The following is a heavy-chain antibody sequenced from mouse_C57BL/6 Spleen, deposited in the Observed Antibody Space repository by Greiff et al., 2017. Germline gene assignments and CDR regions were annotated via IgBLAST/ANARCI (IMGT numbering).Heavy chain of an antibody. V-gene: IGHV1-4*01. CDR1: GYTFTSYT. CDR3: SDSVCMDCDY. D-gene: IGHD2-10*02. CDR2: INPGGGYT. J-gene: IGHJ2*01. Sequence: VQLQQSGAELARPGASVKMSCKASGYTFTSYTMNWVNQRPGQGLEWIGSINPGGGYTKYNQKFKDKATLTADKSSSTAYMQLSSLTSEDSAVYDCSDSVCMDCDYWGQGTTRTVSS.